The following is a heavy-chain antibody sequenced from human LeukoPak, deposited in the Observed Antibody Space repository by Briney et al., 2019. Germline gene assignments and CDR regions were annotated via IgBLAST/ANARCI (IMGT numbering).Heavy chain of an antibody. Sequence: GGSLRLSCAASGFTFSSYSMNWVRQAPGKGLEWVSSISSSSSYIYYADSVKGRFTISRDNAKNSLYLQMNSLRAEDTAVYYCARAPTWSSTSYNYYYMDVWGKGTTVTISS. CDR3: ARAPTWSSTSYNYYYMDV. J-gene: IGHJ6*03. CDR1: GFTFSSYS. V-gene: IGHV3-21*01. D-gene: IGHD3-3*01. CDR2: ISSSSSYI.